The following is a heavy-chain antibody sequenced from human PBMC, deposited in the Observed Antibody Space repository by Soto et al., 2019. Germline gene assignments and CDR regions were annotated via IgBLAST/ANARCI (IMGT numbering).Heavy chain of an antibody. J-gene: IGHJ5*02. CDR2: INSDSSVI. V-gene: IGHV3-48*02. Sequence: VQLVESGGGLIQRGGSLRLSCTASGFTLSTYSMTWVRQAPGKGLEWVSYINSDSSVIRHADSVKGRFTVSRDNVKNLLYLQMNSLRDEDTAVYYCARGLGTSWFFLWGPGTLVTVSS. CDR3: ARGLGTSWFFL. D-gene: IGHD2-2*01. CDR1: GFTLSTYS.